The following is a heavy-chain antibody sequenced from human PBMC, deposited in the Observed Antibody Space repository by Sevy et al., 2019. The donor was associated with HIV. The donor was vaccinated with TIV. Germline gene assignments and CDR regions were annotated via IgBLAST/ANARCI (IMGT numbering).Heavy chain of an antibody. D-gene: IGHD5-12*01. Sequence: SETLSLTCTVSGDSISSYYWSWIRQPPGKGLEWIGYVYYSGITNYNPSVKSRVTISVDTSRNQISLKLSSVTAADTAVYYCARGIVAYYFDYWGQGTLVTVSS. CDR2: VYYSGIT. J-gene: IGHJ4*02. CDR3: ARGIVAYYFDY. V-gene: IGHV4-59*01. CDR1: GDSISSYY.